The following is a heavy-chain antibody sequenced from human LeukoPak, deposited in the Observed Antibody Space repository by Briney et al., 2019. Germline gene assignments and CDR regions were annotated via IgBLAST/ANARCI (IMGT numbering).Heavy chain of an antibody. Sequence: SETLSLTCTVSGGSISNYYWSWIRQAPGKGLEWIGYTYYSGSTNYNPSLKSRVTISVDTSKNQFSLKLSSVTAADTAVFYCARLSGGYSFFNGLDVWGKGTTVTVSS. V-gene: IGHV4-59*01. J-gene: IGHJ6*04. CDR3: ARLSGGYSFFNGLDV. D-gene: IGHD5-18*01. CDR1: GGSISNYY. CDR2: TYYSGST.